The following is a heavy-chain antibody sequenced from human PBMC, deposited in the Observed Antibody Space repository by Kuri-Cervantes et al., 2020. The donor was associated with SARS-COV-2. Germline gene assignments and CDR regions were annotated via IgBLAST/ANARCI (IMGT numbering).Heavy chain of an antibody. Sequence: SETLSLTCTVSGGSISSYYWSWIRQPPGKGLEWIGYIYYSGSTNYNPSLKSRVTISVDTSKNQFSLKLSSVTAADTAVYYCARDGTYSSSWPNWFDPWGQGTLVTVSS. V-gene: IGHV4-59*12. D-gene: IGHD6-13*01. CDR3: ARDGTYSSSWPNWFDP. CDR2: IYYSGST. J-gene: IGHJ5*02. CDR1: GGSISSYY.